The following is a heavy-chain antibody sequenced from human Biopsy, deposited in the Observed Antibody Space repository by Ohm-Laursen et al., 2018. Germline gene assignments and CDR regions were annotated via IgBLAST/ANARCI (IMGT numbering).Heavy chain of an antibody. V-gene: IGHV3-30*18. CDR3: AKDRYNYTPIGGFSMDV. Sequence: SLRLSCAAAGFTFNNYGMQWVRQAPGKGLEWVAFIFYDGSNTYYAGSVKGRFTISRDNSRETLYLQMSSLRAEDTAVYYCAKDRYNYTPIGGFSMDVWGQGTTVTVSS. CDR2: IFYDGSNT. D-gene: IGHD5-18*01. CDR1: GFTFNNYG. J-gene: IGHJ6*02.